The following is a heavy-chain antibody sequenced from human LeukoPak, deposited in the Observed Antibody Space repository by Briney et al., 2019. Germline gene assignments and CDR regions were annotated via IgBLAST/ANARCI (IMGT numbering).Heavy chain of an antibody. CDR3: AGLVGRYSSGLYYYYFDY. CDR2: MYLSGTT. J-gene: IGHJ4*02. Sequence: SETLSLTCTVSGDSINSLDLWSWVRQPPGKGLEWIGEMYLSGTTHSNPSVKSRVTISIDKSKNQFFLNLSSVAAADTAVYYCAGLVGRYSSGLYYYYFDYWGQGTLVTVSS. CDR1: GDSINSLDL. V-gene: IGHV4-4*02. D-gene: IGHD3-22*01.